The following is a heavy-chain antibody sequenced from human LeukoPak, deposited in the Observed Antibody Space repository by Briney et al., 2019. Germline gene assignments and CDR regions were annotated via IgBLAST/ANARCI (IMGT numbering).Heavy chain of an antibody. D-gene: IGHD3-3*02. CDR1: GYTFTSYD. CDR2: MNPNSGNT. V-gene: IGHV1-8*01. CDR3: AVGRGYRISSYFDY. Sequence: GASVKVSCKASGYTFTSYDINWARQATGQGLEWMGWMNPNSGNTGYAQKFQGRVTMTRNTSISTAYMELSSLRSEDTAVYYCAVGRGYRISSYFDYWGQGTLVTVSS. J-gene: IGHJ4*02.